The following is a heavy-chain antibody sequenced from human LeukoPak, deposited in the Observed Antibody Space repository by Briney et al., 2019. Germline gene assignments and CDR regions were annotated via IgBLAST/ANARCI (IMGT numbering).Heavy chain of an antibody. J-gene: IGHJ3*02. Sequence: ASVKVSCKASGYTFTGYYMHWVRQAPGQGLEWRGWINPNSGGTNYAQKFQGRVTMTRDTSISTAYMELSRLRSDDTAVYYCARKFKWELPTSDAFDIWGQGTMVTVSS. CDR2: INPNSGGT. CDR3: ARKFKWELPTSDAFDI. V-gene: IGHV1-2*02. D-gene: IGHD1-26*01. CDR1: GYTFTGYY.